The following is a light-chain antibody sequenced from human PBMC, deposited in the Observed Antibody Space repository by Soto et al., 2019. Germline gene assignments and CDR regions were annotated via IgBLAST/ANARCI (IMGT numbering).Light chain of an antibody. J-gene: IGLJ1*01. CDR3: SSKAVNSFYV. CDR1: SSDVGAFNF. V-gene: IGLV2-8*01. Sequence: QSVLTQPPSASGSPGQSVTISCTGTSSDVGAFNFVSWYQQHPGKAPKLMIYQVTKRPSGVPDRFSASKSGNTDSLTVSGLQAEYEADNYFSSKAVNSFYVFGTGTKLTVL. CDR2: QVT.